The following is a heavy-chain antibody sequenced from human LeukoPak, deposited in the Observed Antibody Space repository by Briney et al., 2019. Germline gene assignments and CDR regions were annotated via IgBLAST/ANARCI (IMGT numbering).Heavy chain of an antibody. CDR1: GFTVSSNY. Sequence: GGSLRLSCAASGFTVSSNYMSWVRQAPGKGLEWVSVIYSGGSTYYADSVKGRFTISRDNSKNTLYLQMNSLRAEDTAVYYCASPAGYYDSSGYSYDYYYYGMDVWGQGTTVTVSS. J-gene: IGHJ6*02. CDR3: ASPAGYYDSSGYSYDYYYYGMDV. CDR2: IYSGGST. D-gene: IGHD3-22*01. V-gene: IGHV3-53*01.